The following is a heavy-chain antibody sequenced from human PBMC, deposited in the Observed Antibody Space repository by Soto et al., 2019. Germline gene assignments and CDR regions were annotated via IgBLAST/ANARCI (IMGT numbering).Heavy chain of an antibody. J-gene: IGHJ4*02. V-gene: IGHV3-66*01. CDR2: IYSAGSA. CDR1: GFTVSSYY. D-gene: IGHD6-13*01. CDR3: ARVPSSSYHYFDY. Sequence: EVQLVESGGGLFQPGGSLRLSCAASGFTVSSYYMSWVGQAPGKGLEWVSVIYSAGSADFADPVKGRFTISRDNSKNTLYLQMSSLRAEDTAVYYCARVPSSSYHYFDYWGQGTLVTVSS.